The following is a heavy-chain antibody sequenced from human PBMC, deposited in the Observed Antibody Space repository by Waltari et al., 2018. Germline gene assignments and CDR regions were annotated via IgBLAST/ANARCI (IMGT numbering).Heavy chain of an antibody. CDR1: GFTYSYHW. CDR3: ARIGYSSSSLDY. Sequence: EVQLVESGGGLVQPGDSLRVPCAASGFTYSYHWMTWVRQAPGKGLEWVANIKQDGSVKYYVDSVKGRFTISRDNAKNSLYLQMNSLTAEDTAVYYCARIGYSSSSLDYWGQGTLVTVSS. CDR2: IKQDGSVK. V-gene: IGHV3-7*01. J-gene: IGHJ4*02. D-gene: IGHD6-6*01.